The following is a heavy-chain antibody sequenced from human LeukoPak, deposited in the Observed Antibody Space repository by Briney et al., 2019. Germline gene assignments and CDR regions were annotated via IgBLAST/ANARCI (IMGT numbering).Heavy chain of an antibody. CDR3: ARGRGWTYDS. CDR2: MRVDGTDI. D-gene: IGHD3/OR15-3a*01. V-gene: IGHV3-7*04. Sequence: PGGSLRLSCAASGFTFTNDFMTWVRQAPGKGLEWVANMRVDGTDIHYVDSVKGRFTISSDNARNSLYLQMNALRAEDTAVYYCARGRGWTYDSWGRGTLVTVSS. CDR1: GFTFTNDF. J-gene: IGHJ4*02.